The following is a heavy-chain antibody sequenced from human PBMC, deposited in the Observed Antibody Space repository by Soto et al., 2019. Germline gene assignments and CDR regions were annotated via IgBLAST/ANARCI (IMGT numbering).Heavy chain of an antibody. Sequence: GASVKVSCKASGYTFTSYGISWVRQAPGQGLEWMGWVSAYNGNTNYAQKLQGRVTMTTDTSTSTAYMELRSLRSDDTAVYYCARDGYCTNGVCREYYYYGMDVWGQGTTVTVS. D-gene: IGHD2-8*01. CDR2: VSAYNGNT. V-gene: IGHV1-18*04. CDR1: GYTFTSYG. J-gene: IGHJ6*02. CDR3: ARDGYCTNGVCREYYYYGMDV.